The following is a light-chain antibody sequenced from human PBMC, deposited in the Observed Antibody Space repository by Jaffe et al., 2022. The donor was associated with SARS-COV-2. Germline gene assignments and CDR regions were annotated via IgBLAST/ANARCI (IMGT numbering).Light chain of an antibody. CDR1: QSVSSS. CDR2: DAS. Sequence: EIVLTQSPATLSLSPGERATLSCRASQSVSSSLAWFQQKPGQAPRLLIYDASSRATGIPARFSGSGSGTDFTLTISSLEPEDFAVYYCQQRSNWPITFGQGTELEIK. V-gene: IGKV3-11*01. J-gene: IGKJ2*01. CDR3: QQRSNWPIT.